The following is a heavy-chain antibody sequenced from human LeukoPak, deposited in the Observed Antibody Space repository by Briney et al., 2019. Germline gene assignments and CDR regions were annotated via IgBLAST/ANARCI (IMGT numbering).Heavy chain of an antibody. V-gene: IGHV3-23*01. Sequence: GSLRLSCAMSGFTFSNYAMTWVRQAPGKGLEWVSTIGGGDGSTHYADSVKGRFTISRDNSKNTLYLQMNSLRAEDTAVYYCARVGYSYAFDIWGQGTMVTVSS. CDR3: ARVGYSYAFDI. CDR2: IGGGDGST. J-gene: IGHJ3*02. CDR1: GFTFSNYA. D-gene: IGHD5-18*01.